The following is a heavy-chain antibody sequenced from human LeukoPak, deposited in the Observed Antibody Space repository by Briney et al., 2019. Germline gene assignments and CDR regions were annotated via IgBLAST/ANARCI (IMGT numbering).Heavy chain of an antibody. V-gene: IGHV4-59*08. CDR2: IYYSGST. CDR1: GGSISSYY. J-gene: IGHJ3*02. D-gene: IGHD4-11*01. Sequence: SETLSLTCTVSGGSISSYYWSWIRQPPGKGLEWIGYIYYSGSTNYNPSLESRVTTSVDTSKNQFSLRLNSVTAADTAVYYCARHDDYSRAFDIWGQGTMVTVSS. CDR3: ARHDDYSRAFDI.